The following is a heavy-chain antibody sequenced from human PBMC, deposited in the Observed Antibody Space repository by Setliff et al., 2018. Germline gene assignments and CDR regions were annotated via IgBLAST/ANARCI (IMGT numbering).Heavy chain of an antibody. D-gene: IGHD2-15*01. CDR2: IWDDGVKK. J-gene: IGHJ4*02. V-gene: IGHV3-33*08. CDR3: ARTCSGSGCYAGLES. CDR1: GFTFSTHR. Sequence: PGGSLRLSCAASGFTFSTHRMHWVRQAPGKGLEWVAVIWDDGVKKYHADSVKGRYTISRDNSKNTLYLQMNSLRPEDTAVYYCARTCSGSGCYAGLESWGQGTQVTVSS.